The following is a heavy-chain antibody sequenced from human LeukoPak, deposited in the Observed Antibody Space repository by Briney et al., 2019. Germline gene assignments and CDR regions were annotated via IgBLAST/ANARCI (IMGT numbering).Heavy chain of an antibody. CDR3: ARSIVGARSFDY. CDR2: IDSSSSYI. V-gene: IGHV3-21*01. Sequence: GGSLRLSCAASGFSFSSYSMTWVRQAPGKGLKWVSSIDSSSSYIYYADSVKGRFTISRDNAKNSLYLQMNSLRPEDTAVYYCARSIVGARSFDYWGQGTLVTVSS. J-gene: IGHJ4*02. CDR1: GFSFSSYS. D-gene: IGHD1-26*01.